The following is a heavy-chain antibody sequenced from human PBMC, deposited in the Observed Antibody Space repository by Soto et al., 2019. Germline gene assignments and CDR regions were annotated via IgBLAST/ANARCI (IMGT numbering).Heavy chain of an antibody. CDR1: GFTFSSYA. CDR3: AKAALRFDYSPYGFDV. J-gene: IGHJ6*02. V-gene: IGHV3-23*01. D-gene: IGHD3-10*01. Sequence: PGGSLRLSCAASGFTFSSYAMSWVRQAPGKGLEWVSAISGSGGSTYYADSVKGRFTISRDNSKNTLYLQMNSLRAEDTAVYYCAKAALRFDYSPYGFDVSGQGTTVTV. CDR2: ISGSGGST.